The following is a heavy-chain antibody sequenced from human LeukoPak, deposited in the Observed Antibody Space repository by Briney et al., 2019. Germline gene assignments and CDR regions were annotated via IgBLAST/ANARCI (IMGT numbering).Heavy chain of an antibody. CDR1: GGAISSGSHY. CDR2: IHTSGTT. J-gene: IGHJ4*02. Sequence: PSETLSLTCTVSGGAISSGSHYWSWIRQSAGKGLEWIGRIHTSGTTNSNPSLKSRVTISVDTSKNQFSLKLSSVTAADTAVYYCARLPIFPGIAAAGTDYWGQGTLVTVSS. D-gene: IGHD6-13*01. CDR3: ARLPIFPGIAAAGTDY. V-gene: IGHV4-61*02.